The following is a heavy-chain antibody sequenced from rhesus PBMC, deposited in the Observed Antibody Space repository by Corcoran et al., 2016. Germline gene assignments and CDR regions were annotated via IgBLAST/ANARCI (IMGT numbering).Heavy chain of an antibody. D-gene: IGHD5-30*01. V-gene: IGHV4-169*01. Sequence: QLQLQESGPGLVKPSETLSVTCAVSGGSISSSYWSWIRQAPGKGLEWSGYIYGSGSSTNDNPSRKRRVTLSVDTSKNQLSLKLSSVTAADTAVYYCARGYSGYSSRYFDYWGRGVLVTVSS. CDR3: ARGYSGYSSRYFDY. J-gene: IGHJ4*01. CDR2: IYGSGSST. CDR1: GGSISSSY.